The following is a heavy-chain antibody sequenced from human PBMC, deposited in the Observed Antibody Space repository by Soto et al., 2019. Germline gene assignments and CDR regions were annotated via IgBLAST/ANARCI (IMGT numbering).Heavy chain of an antibody. CDR1: GFTFSNHW. CDR2: IKSDGSNI. J-gene: IGHJ4*02. D-gene: IGHD3-10*01. Sequence: PGGSLRLSCAASGFTFSNHWMHWVRQGPEKGPVWVSRIKSDGSNINYADSVKGRFTISRDNAKNTLYLQMNSLRADDTAVYFCASWFDIAGTATLPCPYWGQGILVTAPQ. V-gene: IGHV3-74*01. CDR3: ASWFDIAGTATLPCPY.